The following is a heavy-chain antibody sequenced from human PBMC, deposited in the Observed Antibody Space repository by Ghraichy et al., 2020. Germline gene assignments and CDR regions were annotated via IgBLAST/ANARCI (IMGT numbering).Heavy chain of an antibody. Sequence: GESLNISCAASGFTFNNYAMTWVRQAPGKGLEWVSVINDSGGRTYYADSVKGRFTISRDNSENTLHLQMNSLRAEDTAIYYCARGMVGFSSSWSIFDSWGQGTLVTVSS. CDR1: GFTFNNYA. CDR2: INDSGGRT. CDR3: ARGMVGFSSSWSIFDS. V-gene: IGHV3-23*01. D-gene: IGHD6-13*01. J-gene: IGHJ4*02.